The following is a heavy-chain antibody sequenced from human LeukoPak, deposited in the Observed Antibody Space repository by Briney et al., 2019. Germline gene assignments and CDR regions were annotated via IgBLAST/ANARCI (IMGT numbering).Heavy chain of an antibody. CDR3: ATGNWRRWFGEPPFDY. V-gene: IGHV1-24*01. CDR2: FDPEDGET. J-gene: IGHJ4*02. Sequence: ASVKVSCKVSGYTLTELSMHWVRQAPGKGLEWMGGFDPEDGETIYAQKFQGRVTMTEDTSTDTAYMELSSLRSEDTAVYYCATGNWRRWFGEPPFDYWGQGTLVTVYS. CDR1: GYTLTELS. D-gene: IGHD3-10*01.